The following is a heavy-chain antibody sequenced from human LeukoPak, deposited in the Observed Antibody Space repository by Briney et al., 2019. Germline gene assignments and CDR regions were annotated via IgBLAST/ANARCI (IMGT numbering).Heavy chain of an antibody. CDR3: ARDLFSGSYYEDF. CDR1: GFTFGSYE. V-gene: IGHV3-48*03. D-gene: IGHD1-26*01. J-gene: IGHJ4*02. Sequence: GGSLRLSCAASGFTFGSYEMNWVRQAPGEGLEWVSYISSSGSTIYYADSVKGRFTISRDDAKNSLYLQMNSLRAEDTAVYYCARDLFSGSYYEDFWGRGTLVTVSS. CDR2: ISSSGSTI.